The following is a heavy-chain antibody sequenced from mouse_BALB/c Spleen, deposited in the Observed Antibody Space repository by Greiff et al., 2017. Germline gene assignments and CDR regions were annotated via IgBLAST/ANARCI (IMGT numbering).Heavy chain of an antibody. CDR3: SRNSILRLAWFAY. D-gene: IGHD1-2*01. Sequence: VQLQQSGAELVRSGASVKLSCTASGFNIKDYYMHWVKQRPEQGLEWIGWIDPENGDTEYAPKFQGKATMTADTSSNTAYLQLSSLTSEDTAVYYCSRNSILRLAWFAYWGQGTLVTVSA. CDR2: IDPENGDT. J-gene: IGHJ3*01. CDR1: GFNIKDYY. V-gene: IGHV14-4*02.